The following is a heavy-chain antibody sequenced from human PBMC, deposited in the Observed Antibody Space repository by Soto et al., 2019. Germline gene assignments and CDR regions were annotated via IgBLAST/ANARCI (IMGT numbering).Heavy chain of an antibody. D-gene: IGHD6-13*01. Sequence: QVQLVQSGAEVKKPGSSVKVSCKASGGTFSSYTLAWLRQAPGQGLEWMGEIIPIFGTTNYVQKFQGRVTSTADVSTNTADMELRSLRSEDTAMYYCARDAIAASGTDYWGQGTLVTVSS. CDR3: ARDAIAASGTDY. CDR1: GGTFSSYT. V-gene: IGHV1-69*01. CDR2: IIPIFGTT. J-gene: IGHJ4*02.